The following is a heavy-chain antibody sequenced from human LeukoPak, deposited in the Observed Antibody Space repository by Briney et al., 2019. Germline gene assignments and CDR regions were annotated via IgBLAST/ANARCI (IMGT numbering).Heavy chain of an antibody. J-gene: IGHJ4*02. D-gene: IGHD2-2*01. V-gene: IGHV4-39*01. CDR3: ASWTIVVSAAYSHG. CDR2: IYYSGST. Sequence: PSETLSLTCTVSGGSISSSSYYWGWIRQPPGKGLERIGSIYYSGSTYYNPSLKSRVTISVDTSKNQFSLKLSSVTAADTAVYYCASWTIVVSAAYSHGWGQGTLVTVSS. CDR1: GGSISSSSYY.